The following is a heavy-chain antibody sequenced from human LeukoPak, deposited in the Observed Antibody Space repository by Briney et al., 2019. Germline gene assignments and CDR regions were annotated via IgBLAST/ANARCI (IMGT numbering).Heavy chain of an antibody. CDR3: ARIQLWVPDFDY. Sequence: SETLSLTCTVSGGSISSSSYYWGWIRQPPGKGLEWIGSIYYSGSTYYNPSLKSRVTISVDTSKNQFSLKLSSVTAADTAVHYCARIQLWVPDFDYWGQGTLVTVSS. V-gene: IGHV4-39*01. CDR1: GGSISSSSYY. CDR2: IYYSGST. D-gene: IGHD5-18*01. J-gene: IGHJ4*02.